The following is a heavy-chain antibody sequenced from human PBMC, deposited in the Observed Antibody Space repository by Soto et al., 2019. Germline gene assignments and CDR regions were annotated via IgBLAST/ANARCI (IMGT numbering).Heavy chain of an antibody. CDR3: ARAGPVAGNHAFDI. Sequence: QEQLVQSGPEVKKPGSSVKVSCKDSGGLFSSFAISWVRQAPGQGLEWLGGIIPVFGTATYAQKFQGRVTIIADKSTSTAYMELSSLRSEDTAVYYCARAGPVAGNHAFDIWGQGTLVTVSS. D-gene: IGHD6-19*01. CDR1: GGLFSSFA. V-gene: IGHV1-69*06. J-gene: IGHJ3*02. CDR2: IIPVFGTA.